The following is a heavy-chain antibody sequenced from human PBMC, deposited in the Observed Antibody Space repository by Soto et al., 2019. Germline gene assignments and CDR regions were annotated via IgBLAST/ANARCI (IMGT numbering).Heavy chain of an antibody. CDR1: GGTFSSYT. J-gene: IGHJ6*02. Sequence: ASVKVSCKASGGTFSSYTVTWVRQAPGQGLEWMGRSIPILGIANYAQKFQGRVTMTRDTSTSTVYMELSSLRSEDTAVYYCARGRRGDQLLYYYYYGMDVWGQGTTVTVSS. D-gene: IGHD2-21*01. CDR3: ARGRRGDQLLYYYYYGMDV. V-gene: IGHV1-69*02. CDR2: SIPILGIA.